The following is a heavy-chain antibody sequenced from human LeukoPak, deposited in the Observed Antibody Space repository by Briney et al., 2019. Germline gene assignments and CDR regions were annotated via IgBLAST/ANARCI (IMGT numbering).Heavy chain of an antibody. J-gene: IGHJ5*02. D-gene: IGHD4-11*01. Sequence: PSETLSLICTVSGGSISSYYWSWIRQPPGKGLEWIGYIYYSGSTNYNPSLKSRVTISVDTSKNQFSLKLSSVTAADTAVYYCARVQYPNWFDPWGQGTLVTVSS. V-gene: IGHV4-59*01. CDR1: GGSISSYY. CDR3: ARVQYPNWFDP. CDR2: IYYSGST.